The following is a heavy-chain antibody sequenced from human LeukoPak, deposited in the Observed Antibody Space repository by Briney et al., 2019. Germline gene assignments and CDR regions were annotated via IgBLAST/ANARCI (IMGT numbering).Heavy chain of an antibody. Sequence: SGGSLRLSCAASGFTFGRFWMSWVRQAPGKGLEWVANIKQDGSEKYYVDSVKGRFTISRDNAKNSLYLQINSLRAEDTAVFYCARDGTYTDYDPDFDIWGQGTLVTVSS. CDR2: IKQDGSEK. V-gene: IGHV3-7*04. D-gene: IGHD5-12*01. CDR3: ARDGTYTDYDPDFDI. J-gene: IGHJ4*02. CDR1: GFTFGRFW.